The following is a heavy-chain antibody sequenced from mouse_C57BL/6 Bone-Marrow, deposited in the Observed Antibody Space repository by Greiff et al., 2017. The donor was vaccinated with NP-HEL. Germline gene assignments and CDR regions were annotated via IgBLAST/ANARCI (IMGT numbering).Heavy chain of an antibody. CDR1: GYSITSGYD. J-gene: IGHJ3*01. CDR3: ARYDGYSGFAY. D-gene: IGHD2-3*01. CDR2: ISYSGST. Sequence: EVQLQESGPGMVKPSQSLSLTCTVTGYSITSGYDWHWIRHFPRNQLEWMGYISYSGSTNYNPSLKSRLSITHDTSKNTFYLQLNTVTTEDTAAYYCARYDGYSGFAYWGQGTLVTVSA. V-gene: IGHV3-1*01.